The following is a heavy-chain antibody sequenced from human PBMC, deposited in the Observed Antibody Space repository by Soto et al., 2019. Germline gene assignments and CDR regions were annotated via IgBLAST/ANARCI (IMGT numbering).Heavy chain of an antibody. V-gene: IGHV4-39*01. Sequence: QLQLQESGPGLVKPSETLSLTCTVSGGSISSSSYYWGWIRQPPGKGLEWIGSIYYSGSTYYNPSLKSRVTISVDTSKNTSSLKLSSVTAADTAVYYCASYPIVLDAFDIWGQGTMVTVSS. CDR3: ASYPIVLDAFDI. CDR2: IYYSGST. J-gene: IGHJ3*02. CDR1: GGSISSSSYY. D-gene: IGHD1-26*01.